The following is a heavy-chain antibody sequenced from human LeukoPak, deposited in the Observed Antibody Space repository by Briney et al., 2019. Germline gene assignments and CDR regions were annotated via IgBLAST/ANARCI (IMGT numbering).Heavy chain of an antibody. D-gene: IGHD6-25*01. Sequence: PSETLSLTCAVYGGSFSGYYWSWIRQPPGKGLEWIGEINHSGSTNYNPSLKSRVTISVDTSNNQFSLKLTSVTAADAAVYFCARQLPTAAADTRGYFDYWGQGTVVTVSS. CDR2: INHSGST. CDR3: ARQLPTAAADTRGYFDY. V-gene: IGHV4-34*01. J-gene: IGHJ4*02. CDR1: GGSFSGYY.